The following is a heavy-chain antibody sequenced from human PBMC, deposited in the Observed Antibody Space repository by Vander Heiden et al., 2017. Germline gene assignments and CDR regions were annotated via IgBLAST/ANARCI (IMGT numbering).Heavy chain of an antibody. Sequence: EVHLVQSGAEVKKPGESLQIACKASGCDFTSNWIAWVRHAPGKGLEWMGIIFPRDSDIRYSPSFQGQVTISADKSLATAYLQWTSLKASDTAMYYCARHSEPEANPNFDYWGQGSLVTVST. V-gene: IGHV5-51*01. CDR2: IFPRDSDI. CDR3: ARHSEPEANPNFDY. CDR1: GCDFTSNW. D-gene: IGHD1-26*01. J-gene: IGHJ4*02.